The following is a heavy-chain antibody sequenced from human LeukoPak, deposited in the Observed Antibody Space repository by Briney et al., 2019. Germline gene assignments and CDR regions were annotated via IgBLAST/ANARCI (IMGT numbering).Heavy chain of an antibody. D-gene: IGHD2-15*01. CDR1: GFTFGRYA. CDR2: IGDDGGAT. V-gene: IGHV3-23*01. J-gene: IGHJ6*03. Sequence: QAGGSLRLSCAASGFTFGRYAMTWVRQAPGRGLEWVSIIGDDGGATYYADSVKGRFTISRDNSKNTLYLQMNTLRAEDTAVYYCAKGQRVVVPSTRILDVWGKGTTVTVSS. CDR3: AKGQRVVVPSTRILDV.